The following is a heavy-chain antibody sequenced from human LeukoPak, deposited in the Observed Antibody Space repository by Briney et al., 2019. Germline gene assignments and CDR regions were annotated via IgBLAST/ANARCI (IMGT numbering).Heavy chain of an antibody. CDR1: GYTFINYA. D-gene: IGHD1-26*01. CDR3: ALGAYDY. Sequence: ASVKVSCKASGYTFINYAIHWVRQAPGQRLEWMGWINAGDGNTRYSQNFQDRLTITRDTSANIACMEMSSLRSEDTAVYYCALGAYDYWGQGTLVTVSS. J-gene: IGHJ4*02. CDR2: INAGDGNT. V-gene: IGHV1-3*01.